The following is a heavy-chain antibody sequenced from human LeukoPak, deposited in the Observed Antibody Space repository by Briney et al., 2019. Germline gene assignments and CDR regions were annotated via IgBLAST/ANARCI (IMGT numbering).Heavy chain of an antibody. CDR3: ARYRRDGYSSYYFDY. CDR1: GGSISSGDYY. Sequence: PSQTLSLTCTVSGGSISSGDYYWSWIRQPPGKGLEWIGYISYSGTTYYNPSLKSRVTMSVDRSKNHFSLKLSSVTAADTAVYYCARYRRDGYSSYYFDYWGQGTLVTVSS. CDR2: ISYSGTT. J-gene: IGHJ4*02. V-gene: IGHV4-30-4*08. D-gene: IGHD5-24*01.